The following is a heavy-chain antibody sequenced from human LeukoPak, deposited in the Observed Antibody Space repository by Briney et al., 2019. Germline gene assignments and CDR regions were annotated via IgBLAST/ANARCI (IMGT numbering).Heavy chain of an antibody. CDR2: ISYSGST. D-gene: IGHD2-15*01. CDR3: ARTYCRGGSCHFDY. V-gene: IGHV4-59*08. CDR1: GGSISSYY. Sequence: PSETLSLTCTVSGGSISSYYWSWIWQPPRKGLEWIGYISYSGSTDSNPSLKSRVTISVDTSKNQISLKLSSVTAADTAVYYCARTYCRGGSCHFDYWGQGTLVTVSS. J-gene: IGHJ4*02.